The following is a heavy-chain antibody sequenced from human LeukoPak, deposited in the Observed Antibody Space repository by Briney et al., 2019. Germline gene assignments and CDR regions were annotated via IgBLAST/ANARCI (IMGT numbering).Heavy chain of an antibody. D-gene: IGHD3-10*01. CDR3: ARGIYYNSGSHPPYLDY. Sequence: SVTVSCKASGGTFSRDAINWVRQAPGQGLEWMGGIIPKFGTANYAQKFQGRVTITADESTSTAYMELNSLRSEDTAVYYCARGIYYNSGSHPPYLDYWGQGTLVTVSS. J-gene: IGHJ4*02. CDR1: GGTFSRDA. CDR2: IIPKFGTA. V-gene: IGHV1-69*13.